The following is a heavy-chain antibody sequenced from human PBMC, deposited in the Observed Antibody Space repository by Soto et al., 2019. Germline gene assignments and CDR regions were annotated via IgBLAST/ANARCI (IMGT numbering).Heavy chain of an antibody. Sequence: QVQLVESGGGVVQPGRSLRLSCAASGFTFSSYGMHWVRQAPGKGLEWVAVISYDGSNKYYADSVKGRFTISRDNSKNTLYLQMNSLRAEDTAVYYCAKEGLRSSGGLNPYNWFDPWGQGTLVTVSS. CDR1: GFTFSSYG. D-gene: IGHD6-19*01. CDR3: AKEGLRSSGGLNPYNWFDP. V-gene: IGHV3-30*18. J-gene: IGHJ5*02. CDR2: ISYDGSNK.